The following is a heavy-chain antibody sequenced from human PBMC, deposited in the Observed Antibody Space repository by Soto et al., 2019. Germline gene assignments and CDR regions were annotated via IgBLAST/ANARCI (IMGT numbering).Heavy chain of an antibody. V-gene: IGHV3-11*06. Sequence: PGGSLRLSCATSGFPFSDYYMSWIRQAPGKGLEWLSHISPKSTYRNYADSVKGRFTISRDNTKSSLFLQMNSLGVEDTAVYYCARYFRGSGRYFFDYWGQGTLVTVSS. CDR3: ARYFRGSGRYFFDY. J-gene: IGHJ4*02. CDR2: ISPKSTYR. CDR1: GFPFSDYY. D-gene: IGHD6-19*01.